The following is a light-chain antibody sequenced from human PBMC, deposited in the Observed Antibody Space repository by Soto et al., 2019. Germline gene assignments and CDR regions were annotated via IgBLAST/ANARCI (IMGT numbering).Light chain of an antibody. V-gene: IGKV1-27*01. CDR2: AAS. Sequence: DIQMTQSPSSLSASVGDRVTITCRASQGISNYLAWYQQKPGKVPKLLIFAASTLVRGVPSRFSGRGSGTEFTLTISSLQADDYATFYCQQYHTDWTFGQGTKVEIK. CDR3: QQYHTDWT. J-gene: IGKJ1*01. CDR1: QGISNY.